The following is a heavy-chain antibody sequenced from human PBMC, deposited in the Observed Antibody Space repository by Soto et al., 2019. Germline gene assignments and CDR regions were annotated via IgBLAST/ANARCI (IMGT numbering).Heavy chain of an antibody. CDR1: GYSFTSYW. V-gene: IGHV5-10-1*01. CDR3: ARLAWIAVAATPPYSFDL. Sequence: PGESLKISCKGSGYSFTSYWISWVRQMPVKGLEWMGRIDPSDSYTNYSPSFQGHVTISADKSISTAYLQWSSLKASDTAMYYCARLAWIAVAATPPYSFDLCRHGTPPTLS. J-gene: IGHJ2*01. D-gene: IGHD6-19*01. CDR2: IDPSDSYT.